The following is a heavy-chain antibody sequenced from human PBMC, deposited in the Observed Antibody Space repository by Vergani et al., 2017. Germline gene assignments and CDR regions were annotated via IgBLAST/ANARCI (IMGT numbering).Heavy chain of an antibody. CDR3: ARGYGSWSFGDY. CDR2: ISSSSSYI. J-gene: IGHJ4*02. CDR1: GFTFSSYS. Sequence: EVQLVESGGGLVKPGGSLRLSCAASGFTFSSYSMNWVRQAPGKGLEWVSSISSSSSYIYYADSVKGRFTISRDKAKNSLYLQMNSLRAEETAVYYCARGYGSWSFGDYWGQGTLVTVSS. D-gene: IGHD3-10*01. V-gene: IGHV3-21*01.